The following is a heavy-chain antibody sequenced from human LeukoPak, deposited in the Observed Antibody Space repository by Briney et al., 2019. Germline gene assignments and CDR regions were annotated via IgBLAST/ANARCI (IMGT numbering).Heavy chain of an antibody. Sequence: PSETLSLTCTVSGGSMSSRYWSWIRQPPGKGLEWIGYIYYSGSTYYNPSLKSRVTISLDTSNNQFSLNLNSVTAADTAVYYCARDRGSYSLDSWGQGTLVTVSS. CDR1: GGSMSSRY. V-gene: IGHV4-59*11. CDR2: IYYSGST. J-gene: IGHJ4*02. CDR3: ARDRGSYSLDS. D-gene: IGHD1-26*01.